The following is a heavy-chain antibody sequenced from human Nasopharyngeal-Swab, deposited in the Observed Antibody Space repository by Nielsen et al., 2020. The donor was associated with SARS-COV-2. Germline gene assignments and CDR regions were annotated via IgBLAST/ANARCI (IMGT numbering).Heavy chain of an antibody. D-gene: IGHD3-3*01. V-gene: IGHV3-7*01. Sequence: GGSLRLSCAASGFTFSSYWMSWVRQAPGKGLEWVANIKQDGSEIYYVDSLKGRFTISRDNAKNSLYLQMNSLRAEDTAVYYCARLKYDFWNGPPEDYWGQGTLVTVSS. J-gene: IGHJ4*02. CDR1: GFTFSSYW. CDR2: IKQDGSEI. CDR3: ARLKYDFWNGPPEDY.